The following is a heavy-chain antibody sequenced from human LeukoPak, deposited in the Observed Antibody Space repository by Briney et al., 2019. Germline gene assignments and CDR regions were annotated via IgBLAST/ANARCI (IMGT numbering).Heavy chain of an antibody. CDR1: GFTFTDSA. D-gene: IGHD6-19*01. CDR2: IRGKTNSYAT. CDR3: TGGRGWYSPDY. V-gene: IGHV3-73*01. J-gene: IGHJ4*02. Sequence: PGESLRLSCAASGFTFTDSAMNWVRQASGKGLEWVGHIRGKTNSYATAYAASVRGRFTISRDDSKNTAYLQMNSLKTEDTAVYYCTGGRGWYSPDYWGQGTLVTVSS.